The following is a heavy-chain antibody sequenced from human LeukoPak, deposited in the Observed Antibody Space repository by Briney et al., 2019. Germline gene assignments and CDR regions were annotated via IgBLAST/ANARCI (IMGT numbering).Heavy chain of an antibody. CDR3: ARGRSKINWFDP. CDR2: INPNSGGT. D-gene: IGHD3-10*01. Sequence: ASVKVSCKASGYTFTSNYIHWVRQAPGQGLEWMGRINPNSGGTNYAQKFQGRVTMTRDTSISTAYMELSRLRSDDTAVYYCARGRSKINWFDPWGQGTLVTVSS. CDR1: GYTFTSNY. V-gene: IGHV1-2*06. J-gene: IGHJ5*02.